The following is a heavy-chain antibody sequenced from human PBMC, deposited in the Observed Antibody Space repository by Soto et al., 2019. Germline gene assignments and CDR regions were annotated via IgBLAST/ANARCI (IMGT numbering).Heavy chain of an antibody. CDR1: GGSVSSVYNY. V-gene: IGHV4-30-4*01. CDR2: ISGSGST. Sequence: SETLSLTCTVSGGSVSSVYNYWSWIRQSPGKGLEWIGYISGSGSTGYNPSLKNRLTMSVDRSKNQFTLRLTSVTAADTAVYFCATESGSTYGYFDYWGQGTQVTVSS. J-gene: IGHJ4*02. D-gene: IGHD5-18*01. CDR3: ATESGSTYGYFDY.